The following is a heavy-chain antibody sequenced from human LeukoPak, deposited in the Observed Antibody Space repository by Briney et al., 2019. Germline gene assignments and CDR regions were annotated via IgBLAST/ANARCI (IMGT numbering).Heavy chain of an antibody. J-gene: IGHJ4*02. CDR1: GGYISSYY. CDR2: IYYNGST. V-gene: IGHV4-59*08. Sequence: SETLSLTCTVSGGYISSYYWSWVRQPPGKGLEWIGYIYYNGSTKYNPSLKSRVTISVDTSKNQFSLKLSSVTAADTAVYYCARRGGRYCSSTRCYEYYFDYWGQGTLVTVSS. D-gene: IGHD2-2*01. CDR3: ARRGGRYCSSTRCYEYYFDY.